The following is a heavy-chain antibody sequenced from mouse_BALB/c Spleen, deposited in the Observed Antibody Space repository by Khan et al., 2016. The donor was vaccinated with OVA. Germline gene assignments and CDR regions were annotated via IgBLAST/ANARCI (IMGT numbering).Heavy chain of an antibody. CDR2: IWGDGST. D-gene: IGHD1-1*01. CDR1: GFSLTTYG. V-gene: IGHV2-3*01. CDR3: VKQNHATRYAMDY. Sequence: QVQLKESGPGLVAPSQSLSITCTVSGFSLTTYGVSWVRQPPGKGLEGLGVIWGDGSTNYHSALISSLSISKDNSKSQVFLKLNSLQSDDTATYFCVKQNHATRYAMDYWGQGTSVTVSS. J-gene: IGHJ4*01.